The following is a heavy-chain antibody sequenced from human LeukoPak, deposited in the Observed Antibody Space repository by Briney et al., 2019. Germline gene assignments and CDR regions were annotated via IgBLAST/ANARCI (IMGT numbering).Heavy chain of an antibody. CDR3: ARDSSGWYYFDY. CDR1: GYTFTGYY. D-gene: IGHD6-19*01. V-gene: IGHV1-2*02. J-gene: IGHJ4*02. Sequence: ASVKVSCKASGYTFTGYYMHWVRQAPGQGLEWMGWINPNSGGTNYAQKFQGRVTMTRDTSISTAYTELSRLRSDDTAVYYCARDSSGWYYFDYWGQGTLVTVSS. CDR2: INPNSGGT.